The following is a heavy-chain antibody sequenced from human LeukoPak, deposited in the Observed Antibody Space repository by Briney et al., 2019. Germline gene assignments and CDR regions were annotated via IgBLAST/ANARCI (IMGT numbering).Heavy chain of an antibody. J-gene: IGHJ4*02. CDR1: GYTFTGYY. CDR3: ARAEGLLHIIPDY. V-gene: IGHV1-2*02. D-gene: IGHD2-21*01. Sequence: ASVKVSCKASGYTFTGYYMHWVRQAPGQGLEWMGWINPNSGGTNYAQKFQSRVTMTRDTSISTAYMELSRLRSDDTAVYYCARAEGLLHIIPDYWGQGTLVTVSS. CDR2: INPNSGGT.